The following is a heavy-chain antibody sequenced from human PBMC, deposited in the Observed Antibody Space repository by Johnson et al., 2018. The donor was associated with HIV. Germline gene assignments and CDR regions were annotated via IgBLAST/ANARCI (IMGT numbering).Heavy chain of an antibody. Sequence: QVQLVESGGGLIQPGGSLRLSCAASGFTFSDYYMSWIRPAPGKGLEWVSYISSRGSTLYYADSVKGRFTISRDNAKNSLYLQMNSLRAEDTALYYCARVRTAAGFDAFDIWGQGTMVTVSS. CDR2: ISSRGSTL. D-gene: IGHD6-13*01. CDR1: GFTFSDYY. V-gene: IGHV3-11*01. J-gene: IGHJ3*02. CDR3: ARVRTAAGFDAFDI.